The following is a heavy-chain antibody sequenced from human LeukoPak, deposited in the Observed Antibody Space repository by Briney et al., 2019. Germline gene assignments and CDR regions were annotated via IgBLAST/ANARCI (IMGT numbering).Heavy chain of an antibody. J-gene: IGHJ3*02. Sequence: PGGSLRLSCAASGFTFSSYSMNWVRQAPGKGLEWVSSISSSSYIYYADSVKGRFTISRDNAKNSLYLQMNSLRAEDTAVYYCARDMVVTASDAFDIWGQGTMVTVSS. V-gene: IGHV3-21*01. CDR3: ARDMVVTASDAFDI. CDR2: ISSSSYI. CDR1: GFTFSSYS. D-gene: IGHD2-21*02.